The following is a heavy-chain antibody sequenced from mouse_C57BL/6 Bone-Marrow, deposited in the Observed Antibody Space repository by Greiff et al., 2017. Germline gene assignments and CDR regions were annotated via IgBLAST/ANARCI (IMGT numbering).Heavy chain of an antibody. CDR1: GYTFTDYE. J-gene: IGHJ2*01. Sequence: VQLQESGAELVRPGASVTLSCKASGYTFTDYEMHWVKQTPVHGLEWIGAIDPETGGTAYNQKFKGKAILTADKSSSTAYMELRSLTSEDSAVYYCRGSVVATDFDYWGQGTTLTVSS. CDR2: IDPETGGT. D-gene: IGHD1-1*01. V-gene: IGHV1-15*01. CDR3: RGSVVATDFDY.